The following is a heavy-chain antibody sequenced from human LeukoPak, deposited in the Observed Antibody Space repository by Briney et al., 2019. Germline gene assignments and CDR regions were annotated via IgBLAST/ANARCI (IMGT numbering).Heavy chain of an antibody. J-gene: IGHJ1*01. Sequence: SVKVSCKASGCTFSSYAISWVRQAPGQGLEWMGRIIPILGIANYAQKFQGRVTITADKSTSTAYMELSSLRSEDTAVYYCANEGGSSGRNGFFRYWGQGTLVIVSS. CDR3: ANEGGSSGRNGFFRY. V-gene: IGHV1-69*04. CDR2: IIPILGIA. CDR1: GCTFSSYA. D-gene: IGHD6-19*01.